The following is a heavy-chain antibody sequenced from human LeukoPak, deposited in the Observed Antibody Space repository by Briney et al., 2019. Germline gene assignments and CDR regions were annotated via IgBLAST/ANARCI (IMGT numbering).Heavy chain of an antibody. D-gene: IGHD2-8*01. CDR2: ISSSSSYI. Sequence: GGSLRLSCAASGFTFSSYSMNWVRQAPGKGLEWVSSISSSSSYIYYADSVKGRFTISRDNSKNTLYLQMNSLRAEDTAVYYCARDMMGGYCTNGVCPTGYWGQGTLVTVSS. J-gene: IGHJ4*02. CDR3: ARDMMGGYCTNGVCPTGY. V-gene: IGHV3-21*01. CDR1: GFTFSSYS.